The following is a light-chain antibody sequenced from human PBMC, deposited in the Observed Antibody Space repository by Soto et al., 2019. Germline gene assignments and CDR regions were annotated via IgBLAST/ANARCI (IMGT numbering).Light chain of an antibody. Sequence: QSALTQPASVSGSPGQSITISCTGTSSDVGGYEFVSWYQQHPDNAPKLIIYDVSDRPSGESSRFSGSKSANTASLTISGLQAEDEVDYYCSSYTSSGTYVFGTGTKVTVL. V-gene: IGLV2-14*01. J-gene: IGLJ1*01. CDR3: SSYTSSGTYV. CDR1: SSDVGGYEF. CDR2: DVS.